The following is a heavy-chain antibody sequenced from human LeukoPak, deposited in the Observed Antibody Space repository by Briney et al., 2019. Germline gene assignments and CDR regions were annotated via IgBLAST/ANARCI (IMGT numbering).Heavy chain of an antibody. Sequence: PGRSLRLSCAASGFTFSSYGMHWVRQAPGRGLEWMTFISYDGSNKYYADSVKGRFTISRDNSKNTLYLQMNSLRAEDTAVYYCAKDRTVVRPAGGLDYWGQGTLVTVSS. CDR3: AKDRTVVRPAGGLDY. J-gene: IGHJ4*02. CDR2: ISYDGSNK. V-gene: IGHV3-30*18. D-gene: IGHD4-23*01. CDR1: GFTFSSYG.